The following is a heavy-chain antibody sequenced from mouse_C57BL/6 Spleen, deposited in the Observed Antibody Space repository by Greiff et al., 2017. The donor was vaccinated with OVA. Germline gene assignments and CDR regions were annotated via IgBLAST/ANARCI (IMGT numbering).Heavy chain of an antibody. CDR2: IYPGSGNT. CDR1: GYTFTDYY. CDR3: ARGTAQASWFAY. Sequence: VKLQQSGAELVRPGASVKLSCKASGYTFTDYYINWVKQRPGQGLEWIARIYPGSGNTYYNEKFKGKATLTAEKSSSTAYMQLSSLTSEDSAVYFCARGTAQASWFAYWGQGTLVTVSA. J-gene: IGHJ3*01. D-gene: IGHD3-2*02. V-gene: IGHV1-76*01.